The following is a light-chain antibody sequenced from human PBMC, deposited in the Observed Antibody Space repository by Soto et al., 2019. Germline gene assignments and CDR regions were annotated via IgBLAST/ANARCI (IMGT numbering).Light chain of an antibody. Sequence: EIVLTQSPGTLSLSPGERATLSCRASQSVSSSYLVWYQQKPGQAPRLLIYCASSRATGIPDRFSVSGSGIDFTLTISRLEPEDFAVYYCQQTTRSPPMYTFGQGTKMEIK. CDR3: QQTTRSPPMYT. J-gene: IGKJ2*01. CDR2: CAS. CDR1: QSVSSSY. V-gene: IGKV3-20*01.